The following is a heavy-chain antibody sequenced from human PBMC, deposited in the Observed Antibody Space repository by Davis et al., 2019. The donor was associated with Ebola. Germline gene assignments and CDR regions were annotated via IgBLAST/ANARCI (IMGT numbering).Heavy chain of an antibody. J-gene: IGHJ4*02. CDR3: ARGRSTHRC. Sequence: PSETLSLTCTVSGGSMSSYFWTLIRQPPGKGLEYIGYIDYSGSTEYNPSLKSRITISVDTSQNQFSLRLTSVTPADTAVYYCARGRSTHRCWGQGARVTVST. V-gene: IGHV4-59*01. D-gene: IGHD4-11*01. CDR2: IDYSGST. CDR1: GGSMSSYF.